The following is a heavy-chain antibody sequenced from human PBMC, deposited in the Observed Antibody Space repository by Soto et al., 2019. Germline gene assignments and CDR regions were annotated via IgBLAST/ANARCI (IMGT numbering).Heavy chain of an antibody. CDR3: ARLTLTNYGARWFDP. J-gene: IGHJ5*02. CDR1: GASITSGGYY. D-gene: IGHD4-17*01. Sequence: QVQLQESGPGLVKPSQTLSHTCTVSGASITSGGYYWSWIRQHPGKGLEWIGYIYYNGNTYYNPSLKSRVTISLDTSDNQFSLRLSSVTAADTAVYFCARLTLTNYGARWFDPWGQGTLVNVSS. CDR2: IYYNGNT. V-gene: IGHV4-31*03.